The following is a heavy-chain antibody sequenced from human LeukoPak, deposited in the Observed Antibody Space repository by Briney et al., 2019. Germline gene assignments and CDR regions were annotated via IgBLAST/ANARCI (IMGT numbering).Heavy chain of an antibody. J-gene: IGHJ4*02. CDR3: ARGNCSGGSCYGHFDY. D-gene: IGHD2-15*01. Sequence: SETLSLTCTVSGGSISSYYWSWIRQPPGKGLKWIGYIYYSGSTNYNPSLKSRVTISVDTSKNQFSLKLSSVTAADTAVYYCARGNCSGGSCYGHFDYWGQGTLVTVSS. CDR2: IYYSGST. V-gene: IGHV4-59*12. CDR1: GGSISSYY.